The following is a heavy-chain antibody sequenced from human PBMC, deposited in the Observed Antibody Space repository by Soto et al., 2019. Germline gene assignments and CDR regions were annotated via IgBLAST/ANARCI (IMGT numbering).Heavy chain of an antibody. CDR1: GGTFSSYT. Sequence: SVKVSCKASGGTFSSYTISWVRQAPGQGLEWMGRIIPILGIANYAQKFQGRVTITADKSTSTAYMELSSLRSEDTAVYYCASLPYYYDILTGYWPDAFDIWGQGTMVTVSS. D-gene: IGHD3-9*01. CDR3: ASLPYYYDILTGYWPDAFDI. J-gene: IGHJ3*02. CDR2: IIPILGIA. V-gene: IGHV1-69*02.